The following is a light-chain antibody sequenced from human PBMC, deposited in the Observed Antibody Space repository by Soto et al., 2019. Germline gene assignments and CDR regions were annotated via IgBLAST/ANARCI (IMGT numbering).Light chain of an antibody. CDR3: CSYAGSYRYV. J-gene: IGLJ1*01. CDR2: DVS. CDR1: SSDVGGYNY. V-gene: IGLV2-11*01. Sequence: QSALTQPRSVSGSPGQSVTMSCTGTSSDVGGYNYVSWYQQHSGKAPKFMIYDVSKRPSGVPDRFSGSKSGNTASLTISGLQAEDEADYYCCSYAGSYRYVFGTGTKLTVL.